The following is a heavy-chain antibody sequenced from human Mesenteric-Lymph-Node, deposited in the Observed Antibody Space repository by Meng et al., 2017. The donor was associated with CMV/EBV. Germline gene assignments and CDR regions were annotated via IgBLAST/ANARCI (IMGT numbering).Heavy chain of an antibody. D-gene: IGHD6-13*01. CDR3: AKEGYTSSWYWFDP. J-gene: IGHJ5*02. V-gene: IGHV3-30*02. CDR2: IRYDGSNT. CDR1: RFTFSTYG. Sequence: GASLKISCATSRFTFSTYGMHWVRQAPGKGLEWVAFIRYDGSNTSYADYVKGRFTISRDNSRNTLYMRMNSLRAEDTAVYYCAKEGYTSSWYWFDPWGQGTLVTVSS.